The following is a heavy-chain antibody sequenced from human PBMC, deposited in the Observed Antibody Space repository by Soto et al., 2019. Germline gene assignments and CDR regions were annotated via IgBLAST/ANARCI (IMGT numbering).Heavy chain of an antibody. CDR3: ARDLYFDWFRPGPSYYYYGMDV. D-gene: IGHD3-9*01. CDR2: INPSGGST. V-gene: IGHV1-46*01. CDR1: GYTFTSYY. Sequence: ASVKVSCKASGYTFTSYYMHWVRQAPGQGLEWMGIINPSGGSTSYAQKFQGRVTMTRDTSTSTVYMELSSLRSEDTAVYYCARDLYFDWFRPGPSYYYYGMDVWGQGTTGTVSS. J-gene: IGHJ6*02.